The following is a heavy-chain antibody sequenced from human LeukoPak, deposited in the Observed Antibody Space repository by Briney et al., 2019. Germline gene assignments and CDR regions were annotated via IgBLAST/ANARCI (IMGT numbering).Heavy chain of an antibody. CDR1: GYTFTGYY. D-gene: IGHD3-22*01. Sequence: GASVKVSCKGSGYTFTGYYMHWVRQAPGQGLEWMGIINPRGGSTSYTQKFQGRVTMTRDTSTSTVYMELSSLRSEDTAVYYCARVKSYYYDTSDKDAFDIWGQGTMVTVSS. CDR2: INPRGGST. CDR3: ARVKSYYYDTSDKDAFDI. J-gene: IGHJ3*02. V-gene: IGHV1-46*01.